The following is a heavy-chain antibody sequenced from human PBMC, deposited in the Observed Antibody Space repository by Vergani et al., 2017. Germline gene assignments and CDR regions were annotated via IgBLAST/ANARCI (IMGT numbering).Heavy chain of an antibody. CDR3: TTGDIVVVVAATDWYFDL. CDR1: GFTFSSYG. D-gene: IGHD2-15*01. CDR2: ISYDGSNK. J-gene: IGHJ2*01. V-gene: IGHV3-30*03. Sequence: QVQLVESGGGVVQPGRSLRLSCAASGFTFSSYGMHWVRQAPGKGLEWVAVISYDGSNKYYADSVKGRFTISRDNSKNTLYLQMNSLKTEDTAVYYCTTGDIVVVVAATDWYFDLWGRGTLVTVSS.